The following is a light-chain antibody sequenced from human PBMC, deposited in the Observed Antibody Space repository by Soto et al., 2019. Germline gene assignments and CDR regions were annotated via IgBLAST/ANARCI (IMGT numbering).Light chain of an antibody. CDR1: QSISSW. Sequence: DIQMTQSPSTLSASLGDRVTITCRASQSISSWLAWYQQKPGKAPKLLIYKASSLESGVPSRFSGSGSGTELTLTISSLQPDDFATYYCQQYNSYPWTFGQGTKVDI. CDR2: KAS. CDR3: QQYNSYPWT. V-gene: IGKV1-5*03. J-gene: IGKJ1*01.